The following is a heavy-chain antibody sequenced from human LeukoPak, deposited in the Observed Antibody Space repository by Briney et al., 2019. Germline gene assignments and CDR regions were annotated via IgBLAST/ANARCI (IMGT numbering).Heavy chain of an antibody. D-gene: IGHD3-3*01. CDR1: GFTFSSYS. Sequence: GGSLRLSCAASGFTFSSYSMNWVRQAPGKGLEWVSSISSSSSYIYYADSVKGRFTISRDNAKNSLYLQMNSLSAEDTAVYYCARDLGDFWSGYYPLFWYWGQGTLVTVSS. J-gene: IGHJ4*02. CDR2: ISSSSSYI. CDR3: ARDLGDFWSGYYPLFWY. V-gene: IGHV3-21*01.